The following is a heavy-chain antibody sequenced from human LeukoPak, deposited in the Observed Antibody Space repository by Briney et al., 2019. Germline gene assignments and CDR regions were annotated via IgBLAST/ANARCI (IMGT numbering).Heavy chain of an antibody. Sequence: PGGSLRLSCAASGFTFSSYAMHWVRQAPGKGLEYVSAISSNGGSTYYANSVKGRFTISRDNSKNTLYLQMGSLRAEDMAVYYCARWGPTVLSWFDPWGQGTLVTVSS. D-gene: IGHD3-16*01. V-gene: IGHV3-64*01. CDR2: ISSNGGST. CDR3: ARWGPTVLSWFDP. J-gene: IGHJ5*02. CDR1: GFTFSSYA.